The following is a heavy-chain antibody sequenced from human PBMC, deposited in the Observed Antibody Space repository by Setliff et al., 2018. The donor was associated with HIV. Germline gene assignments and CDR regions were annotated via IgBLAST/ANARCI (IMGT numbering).Heavy chain of an antibody. J-gene: IGHJ4*02. Sequence: PSETLSLTCVVSDDSFSNYDWTWIRQSPGKALEWIGYISSSGTTNYNPSLRSRVTISMETSNTRFSLWLRSATAADTATYFCARFGRAIDDGGSSLRLDFWGQGMLVTVSS. CDR2: ISSSGTT. CDR1: DDSFSNYD. CDR3: ARFGRAIDDGGSSLRLDF. D-gene: IGHD2-21*01. V-gene: IGHV4-4*09.